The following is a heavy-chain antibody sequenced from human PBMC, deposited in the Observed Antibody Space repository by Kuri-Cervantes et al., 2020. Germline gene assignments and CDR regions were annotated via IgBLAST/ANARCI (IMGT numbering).Heavy chain of an antibody. J-gene: IGHJ4*02. CDR2: IWYDGSNK. D-gene: IGHD3-3*01. CDR3: VSHFGVLIHY. V-gene: IGHV3-33*08. Sequence: GESLKISCAASGFTFSTHGMHWVRQAPGKGLEWVAVIWYDGSNKYYADSVKGRFTISRDNSKNTLYLQMNNLRAEDTAVYYCVSHFGVLIHYWGQGTQVTVSS. CDR1: GFTFSTHG.